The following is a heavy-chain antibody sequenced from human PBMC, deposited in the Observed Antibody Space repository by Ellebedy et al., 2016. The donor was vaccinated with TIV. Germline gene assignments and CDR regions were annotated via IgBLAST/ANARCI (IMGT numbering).Heavy chain of an antibody. V-gene: IGHV3-30*02. J-gene: IGHJ5*02. CDR1: GSTFHSYG. Sequence: GESLKISCAASGSTFHSYGMHWVRQAPGKGLEWVTFIRYDGSDKYYADSVKGRFTVSRDNSKNTLTLQMNSLRLEDTAVYYCAKVLFAFGEFESPFDPWGQGTLVIVSS. D-gene: IGHD3-10*01. CDR3: AKVLFAFGEFESPFDP. CDR2: IRYDGSDK.